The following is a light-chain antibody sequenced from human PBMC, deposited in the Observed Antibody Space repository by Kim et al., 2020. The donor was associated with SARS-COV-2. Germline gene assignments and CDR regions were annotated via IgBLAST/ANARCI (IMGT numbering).Light chain of an antibody. J-gene: IGLJ3*02. Sequence: NFMLTQPHSVSESPGKTVTISCTRSSGSIASNYVQWYQQRPGSAPTTVIYEDNQRPSGVPDRFSGSIDSSSNSACLTISGLKTEDEADYYCQSYDSSTWVFGGGTQLTVL. CDR1: SGSIASNY. V-gene: IGLV6-57*04. CDR3: QSYDSSTWV. CDR2: EDN.